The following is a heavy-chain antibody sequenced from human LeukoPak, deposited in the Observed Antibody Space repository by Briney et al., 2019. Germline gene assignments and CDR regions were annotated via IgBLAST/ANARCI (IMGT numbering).Heavy chain of an antibody. CDR3: ARDWSPVPIFSPDAFDI. Sequence: GGSLRLSCAASGFTFSSYTMNWVRQAPGKGLEWVSSISSSSSYIYYADSVKGRFTISRDNAKNSLYLQMNSLRAEDTAVYYCARDWSPVPIFSPDAFDIWGQGTMVTVSS. CDR1: GFTFSSYT. V-gene: IGHV3-21*01. J-gene: IGHJ3*02. CDR2: ISSSSSYI. D-gene: IGHD2-21*01.